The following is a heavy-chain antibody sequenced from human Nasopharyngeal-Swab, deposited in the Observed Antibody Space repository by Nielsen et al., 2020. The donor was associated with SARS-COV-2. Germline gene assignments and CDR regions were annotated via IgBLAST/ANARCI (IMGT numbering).Heavy chain of an antibody. CDR3: TTDYYFDY. CDR1: GFVFSGPA. CDR2: IGDKAHNYAT. J-gene: IGHJ4*02. V-gene: IGHV3-73*01. D-gene: IGHD4/OR15-4a*01. Sequence: GVLKISCAASGFVFSGPAIHWVRQASGKGLEWVGRIGDKAHNYATTYAASVKGRFTISRDDSKNTAFLQMDSLNTEDTALYYCTTDYYFDYWGQGTLVTVSS.